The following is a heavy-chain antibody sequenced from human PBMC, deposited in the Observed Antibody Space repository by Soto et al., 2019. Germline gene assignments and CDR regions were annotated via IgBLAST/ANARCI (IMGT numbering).Heavy chain of an antibody. V-gene: IGHV4-31*03. Sequence: SETLSLTCTVSGGSISSGGYYWSWIRPHPGKDLEWIGYIYYSGSTYYNPSLKSRVTISVDTSKNQFSLKLSSVTAADTAVYYCARSPPQTYYYDSSGYSPRNYFDYWGQGTLVTVSS. J-gene: IGHJ4*02. D-gene: IGHD3-22*01. CDR3: ARSPPQTYYYDSSGYSPRNYFDY. CDR1: GGSISSGGYY. CDR2: IYYSGST.